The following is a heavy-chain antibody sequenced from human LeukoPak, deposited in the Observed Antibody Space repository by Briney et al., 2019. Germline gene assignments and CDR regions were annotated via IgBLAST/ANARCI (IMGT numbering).Heavy chain of an antibody. V-gene: IGHV3-7*03. CDR3: AGVHGDTRGLDQ. Sequence: PGGSLRLSCAASGFTFSNYWMSWVRQAPGKGLEWVANMKGDGSEKHYVDSMKGRFTISRDNAKNPLYLQMNSLTAEDTAFYCTAGVHGDTRGLDQWGQGTLVTVSS. CDR1: GFTFSNYW. CDR2: MKGDGSEK. J-gene: IGHJ4*02. D-gene: IGHD4-17*01.